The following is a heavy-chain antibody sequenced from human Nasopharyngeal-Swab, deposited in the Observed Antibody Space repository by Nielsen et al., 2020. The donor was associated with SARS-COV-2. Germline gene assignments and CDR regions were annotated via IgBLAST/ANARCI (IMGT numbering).Heavy chain of an antibody. CDR2: IFWDDDN. V-gene: IGHV2-5*02. Sequence: SGPTLVKPTQTLTLTCTFSGFSLATSGVGVGWIRQPPGKALEWLTLIFWDDDNRYSPSLKSRLTITKDTSKNQVVLTMTNMDPVDTATYYCARVSSWSNFDYWGQGTLVTVSS. CDR3: ARVSSWSNFDY. J-gene: IGHJ4*02. CDR1: GFSLATSGVG. D-gene: IGHD6-13*01.